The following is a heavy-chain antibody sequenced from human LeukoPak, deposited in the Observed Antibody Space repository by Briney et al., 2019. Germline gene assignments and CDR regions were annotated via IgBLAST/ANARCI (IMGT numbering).Heavy chain of an antibody. J-gene: IGHJ4*02. V-gene: IGHV3-11*06. CDR2: ISGSGHDI. CDR3: ARAMVRGVIAPFGY. CDR1: GFTFSDSY. D-gene: IGHD3-10*01. Sequence: GGSLRLSCAASGFTFSDSYMTWVRQAPGKGVEWVAYISGSGHDINYSDSVKGRFTISRDNAKNSLYLQMNSLRAEDTAVYYCARAMVRGVIAPFGYWGQGTLVTVSS.